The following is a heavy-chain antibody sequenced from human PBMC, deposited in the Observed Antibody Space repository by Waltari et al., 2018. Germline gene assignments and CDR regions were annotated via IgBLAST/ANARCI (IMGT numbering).Heavy chain of an antibody. V-gene: IGHV3-74*01. CDR2: IDGVGGGT. Sequence: EVQLMESGGGLVQPGGSLRLSCAASGFTFTNYWMHWVRQAPGKGLVGVSRIDGVGGGTSYADSVKGRFTISRDNAKNTLYLQMNSLRAEDTAIYYCTSVLEYWGQGTPVTVSS. J-gene: IGHJ4*02. CDR1: GFTFTNYW. CDR3: TSVLEY.